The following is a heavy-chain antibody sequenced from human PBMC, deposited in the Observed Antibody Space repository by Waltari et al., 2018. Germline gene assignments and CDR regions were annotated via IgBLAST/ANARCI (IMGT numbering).Heavy chain of an antibody. CDR3: AKDRGLVVVSGAFGY. CDR2: ISGSGGST. J-gene: IGHJ4*02. Sequence: EVQLVESGGGLVKPGGSLRLSCAASGFTFRSYPMSWVRPAPGKGREWVSAISGSGGSTYYADSVKGRFTISRDNSKNTLYLQMNSLRAEDTAVYYCAKDRGLVVVSGAFGYWGQGTLVTVSS. V-gene: IGHV3-23*04. D-gene: IGHD3-22*01. CDR1: GFTFRSYP.